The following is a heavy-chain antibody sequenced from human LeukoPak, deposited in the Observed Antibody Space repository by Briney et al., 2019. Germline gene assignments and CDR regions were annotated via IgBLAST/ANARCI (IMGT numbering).Heavy chain of an antibody. CDR3: ARDPGGSAKFVF. J-gene: IGHJ4*02. D-gene: IGHD3-10*01. V-gene: IGHV4-61*01. Sequence: SETLSLTCTVSGGSAISGSYHWSWIRQPPGKGLEWTGYIYYSGSTNYNSSLKSRVPISVDTPKTQFSLKLSSVTGADTAVYYWARDPGGSAKFVFGGQGPLLTVP. CDR2: IYYSGST. CDR1: GGSAISGSYH.